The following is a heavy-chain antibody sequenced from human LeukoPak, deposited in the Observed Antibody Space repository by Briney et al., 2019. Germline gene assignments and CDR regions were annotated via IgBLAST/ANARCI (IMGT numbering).Heavy chain of an antibody. D-gene: IGHD2-2*01. V-gene: IGHV1-18*01. J-gene: IGHJ1*01. CDR2: VSVNNGGT. CDR3: ATATQPRGYFLH. CDR1: GYTFTTYS. Sequence: ASVKVSCKASGYTFTTYSLAWVRQAPGQSLEWMGWVSVNNGGTNYAQSFQDRVTLTRDTSTNTAYLEMRSLRSDDTAIIYCATATQPRGYFLHWGQGTLVTVSS.